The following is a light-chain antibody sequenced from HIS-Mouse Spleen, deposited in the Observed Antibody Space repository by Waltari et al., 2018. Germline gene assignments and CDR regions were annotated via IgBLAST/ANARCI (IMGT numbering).Light chain of an antibody. CDR2: SNN. V-gene: IGLV1-44*01. CDR1: SSHIGSNT. Sequence: QSVLTQPPSASGTPGPRVTISCSGSSSHIGSNTVNWYQQPPGTAPKLLNYSNNQRPSGVPDRFSGSKSGTSASLAISGLQSEDEADYYCAAWDDSLNGYVFGTGTKVTVL. CDR3: AAWDDSLNGYV. J-gene: IGLJ1*01.